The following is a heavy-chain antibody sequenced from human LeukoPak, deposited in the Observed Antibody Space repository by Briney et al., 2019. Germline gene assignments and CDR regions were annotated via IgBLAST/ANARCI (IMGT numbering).Heavy chain of an antibody. D-gene: IGHD1-20*01. J-gene: IGHJ4*02. V-gene: IGHV3-30-3*01. Sequence: PGRSRRLSCAASGFTFSTYAMHWVRQAPGRGLEWVAVISYDGSNEYYADSVKGRFTISRDNSKNTLYLQVNSLRAEDTAVYYCARDNWSFDYWGQGTLVTVSS. CDR1: GFTFSTYA. CDR3: ARDNWSFDY. CDR2: ISYDGSNE.